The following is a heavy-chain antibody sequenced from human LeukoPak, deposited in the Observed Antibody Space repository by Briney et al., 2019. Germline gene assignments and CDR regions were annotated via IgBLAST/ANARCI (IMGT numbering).Heavy chain of an antibody. CDR1: GYSISSGHY. J-gene: IGHJ5*02. CDR3: ARRRYYYDSSGYSYSWFDP. CDR2: IYESGNT. Sequence: KPSETLSLTCSVSGYSISSGHYWGWIRQPPGKGLEWIGTIYESGNTYYNPSLKSRVTISVDTSKNQLYLKVSSVTAADTAVYYCARRRYYYDSSGYSYSWFDPWGQGTLVTVSS. D-gene: IGHD3-22*01. V-gene: IGHV4-38-2*01.